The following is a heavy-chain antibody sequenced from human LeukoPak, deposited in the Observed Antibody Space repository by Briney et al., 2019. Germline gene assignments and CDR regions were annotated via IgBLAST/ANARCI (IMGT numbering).Heavy chain of an antibody. V-gene: IGHV4-4*07. CDR3: ARAAYDFWSGAYYMDV. Sequence: SETLSLTCTVSGGSISSYYWSWIRQPAGKGLEWIGRIYTSGSTNYNPSLKSRVTMSVDTSKNQFSLKLSSVTAADTAVYYCARAAYDFWSGAYYMDVWGKGTTVTVSS. D-gene: IGHD3-3*01. CDR2: IYTSGST. J-gene: IGHJ6*03. CDR1: GGSISSYY.